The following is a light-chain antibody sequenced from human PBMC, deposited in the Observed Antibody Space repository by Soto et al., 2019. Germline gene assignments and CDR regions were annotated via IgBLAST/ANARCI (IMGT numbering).Light chain of an antibody. V-gene: IGKV1-5*01. J-gene: IGKJ4*01. CDR2: DAS. Sequence: DIQMTQSPSTLSASVGDRVTITCRASQSISSWLAWYQQKPGKAPKLLIYDASSLESGVPSRFSGSGSDTEFTLTINNLQPCDFATYHSQHYICYSLTFGGGT. CDR3: QHYICYSLT. CDR1: QSISSW.